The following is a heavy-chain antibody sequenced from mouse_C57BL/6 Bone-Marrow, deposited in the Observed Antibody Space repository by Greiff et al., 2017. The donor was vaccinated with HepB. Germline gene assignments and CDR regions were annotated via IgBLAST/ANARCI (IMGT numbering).Heavy chain of an antibody. CDR2: IDPSDSYT. J-gene: IGHJ4*01. Sequence: QVQLQQSGAELVMPGASVKLSCKASGYTFTSYWMHWVKQRPGQGLEWIGEIDPSDSYTNYNQKFKGKSTLTVDKSSSTAYMQLSSLTSEDSAVYYCASGIYYDYDGYYAMDYWGQGTSVTVSS. V-gene: IGHV1-69*01. CDR1: GYTFTSYW. CDR3: ASGIYYDYDGYYAMDY. D-gene: IGHD2-4*01.